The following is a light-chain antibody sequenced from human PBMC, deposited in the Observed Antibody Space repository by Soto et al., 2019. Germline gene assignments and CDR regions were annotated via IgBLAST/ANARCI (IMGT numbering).Light chain of an antibody. Sequence: DIQMTQSPSPLSASVGDRVTITCRASQTISNYLNWYQQKPGKAPKLLIYAASSLQSGVPSRFSGGGSGTDFTLTISSLRPEDSATYFCQQSYINSYTFGQGTKVDIK. V-gene: IGKV1-39*01. CDR3: QQSYINSYT. CDR2: AAS. CDR1: QTISNY. J-gene: IGKJ2*01.